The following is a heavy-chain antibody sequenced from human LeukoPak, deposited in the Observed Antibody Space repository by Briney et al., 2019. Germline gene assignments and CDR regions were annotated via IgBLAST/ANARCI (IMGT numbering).Heavy chain of an antibody. CDR1: GGSLSSYY. J-gene: IGHJ5*02. CDR2: IYYSGST. CDR3: AACLTTAQINWFDP. D-gene: IGHD4-11*01. V-gene: IGHV4-59*01. Sequence: SETLSLTCTVSGGSLSSYYWSWIRQPPGKGLEWIGYIYYSGSTNYNPSLKSRVTISVDTSKNQFSLKLSSVTAADTAVYYCAACLTTAQINWFDPWGQGTLVTVSS.